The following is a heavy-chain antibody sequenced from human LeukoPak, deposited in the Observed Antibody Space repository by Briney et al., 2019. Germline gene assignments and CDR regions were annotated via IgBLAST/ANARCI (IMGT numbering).Heavy chain of an antibody. Sequence: ASVKVSCKAFRYTFTGYYMHWVRQAPGQGLEWMGRINPNSGGTNYAQKFQGRVTMTRDTSISTAYMELSRLRSDDTAVYYCARGEANGLRYFDWLLDWGQGTLVTVSS. CDR1: RYTFTGYY. CDR3: ARGEANGLRYFDWLLD. D-gene: IGHD3-9*01. J-gene: IGHJ4*02. CDR2: INPNSGGT. V-gene: IGHV1-2*06.